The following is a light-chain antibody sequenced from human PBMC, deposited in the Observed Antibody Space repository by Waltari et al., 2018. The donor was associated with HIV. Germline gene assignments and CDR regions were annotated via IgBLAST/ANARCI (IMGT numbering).Light chain of an antibody. CDR2: EVT. CDR1: SIDVGGYNY. V-gene: IGLV2-8*01. Sequence: QSALTPPPSASGSPGQSVPISCTESSIDVGGYNYVSWYQQPPGKAPKLIIYEVTKRPSGVPDRFSGSKSGNTASLTVSGLQAEDEADYYCSSYPGSFPWVFGGGTKLTVL. J-gene: IGLJ3*02. CDR3: SSYPGSFPWV.